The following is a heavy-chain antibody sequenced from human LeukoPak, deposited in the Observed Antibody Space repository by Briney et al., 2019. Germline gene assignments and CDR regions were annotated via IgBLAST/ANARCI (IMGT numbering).Heavy chain of an antibody. Sequence: EASVKVSCKSSGYSFTGYYIHWVRQAPGQGLEWMGWMNPNSGNTGYAQKFQGRVTITRNTSISTAYMELSSLRSEDTAVYYCARGRGLVSSRRPKTYNWFDPWGQGTLVTVSS. J-gene: IGHJ5*02. CDR1: GYSFTGYY. D-gene: IGHD2-15*01. CDR3: ARGRGLVSSRRPKTYNWFDP. V-gene: IGHV1-8*03. CDR2: MNPNSGNT.